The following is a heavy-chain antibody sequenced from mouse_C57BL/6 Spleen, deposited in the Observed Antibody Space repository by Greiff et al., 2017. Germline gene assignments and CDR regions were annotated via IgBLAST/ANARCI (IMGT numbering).Heavy chain of an antibody. Sequence: EVKLVESGGGLVKPGGSLKLSCAASGFTFSSYAMSWVRQTPEKRLEWVATISDGGSYTYYPDNVKGRFTISRDNAKNNLYLQMSHLKSEDTAMYYGAREGYDYGGIRAMDYWGQGTSVTVSS. V-gene: IGHV5-4*01. J-gene: IGHJ4*01. CDR1: GFTFSSYA. D-gene: IGHD2-4*01. CDR2: ISDGGSYT. CDR3: AREGYDYGGIRAMDY.